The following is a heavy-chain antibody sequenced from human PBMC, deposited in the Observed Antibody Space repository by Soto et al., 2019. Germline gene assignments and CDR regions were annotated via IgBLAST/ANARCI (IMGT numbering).Heavy chain of an antibody. CDR1: GYTFTSYG. D-gene: IGHD3-3*01. V-gene: IGHV1-18*01. CDR2: ISAYNGNT. Sequence: ASVKVSCKASGYTFTSYGISWVRQAPGQGLEWMGWISAYNGNTNYAQKLQGRVTMTTDTSTSTAYMELRSLRSDDTAVYYCATAPRDITMFGVVISLDAFDIWGQGTMVNVSS. J-gene: IGHJ3*02. CDR3: ATAPRDITMFGVVISLDAFDI.